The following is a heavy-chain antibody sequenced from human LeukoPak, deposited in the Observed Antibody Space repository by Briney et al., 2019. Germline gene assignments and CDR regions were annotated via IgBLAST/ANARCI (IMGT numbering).Heavy chain of an antibody. D-gene: IGHD6-19*01. V-gene: IGHV4-4*07. Sequence: SETLSLTCTVSGGSISSYYWSWIRQPAEKGLEWIGRIYTSGSTNYNPSLKSRVTMSVDTSKNQFSLKLSSVTAADTAVYYCARGGRGSSGWYAVWYFDLWGRGTLVTVSS. J-gene: IGHJ2*01. CDR1: GGSISSYY. CDR2: IYTSGST. CDR3: ARGGRGSSGWYAVWYFDL.